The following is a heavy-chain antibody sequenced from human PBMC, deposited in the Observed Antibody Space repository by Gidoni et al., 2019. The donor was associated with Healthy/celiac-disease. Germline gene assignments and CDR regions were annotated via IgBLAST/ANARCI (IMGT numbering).Heavy chain of an antibody. V-gene: IGHV1-2*04. D-gene: IGHD6-6*01. CDR2: INPNSGGT. J-gene: IGHJ6*02. Sequence: QVPLVQSGAAVKTPGASGKVSGKASGYTFTGYYMHWVRQAPGQGLEWMGWINPNSGGTNYAQKFQGWVTMTRDTSISTAYMELSRLRSDDTSVYYCAREVPLEYSSSSYYYYGMDVWGQGTTVTVAS. CDR3: AREVPLEYSSSSYYYYGMDV. CDR1: GYTFTGYY.